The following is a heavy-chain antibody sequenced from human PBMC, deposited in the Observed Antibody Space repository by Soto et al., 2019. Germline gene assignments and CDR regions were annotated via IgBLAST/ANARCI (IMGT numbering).Heavy chain of an antibody. V-gene: IGHV4-34*01. Sequence: SETLSLTCAVYGGSFSGYYWSWIRQPPGKGLEWIGEINHSGSTNYNPSLKSRATISVDTSKNQFSLKLSSVTAADTAVYYCREGISRGMDVWGQGTTVTVSS. J-gene: IGHJ6*02. CDR1: GGSFSGYY. CDR3: REGISRGMDV. D-gene: IGHD3-3*01. CDR2: INHSGST.